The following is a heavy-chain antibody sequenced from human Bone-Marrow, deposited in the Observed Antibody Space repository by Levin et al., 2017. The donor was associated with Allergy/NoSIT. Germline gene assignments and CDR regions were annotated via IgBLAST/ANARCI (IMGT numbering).Heavy chain of an antibody. CDR1: GYTFSANA. Sequence: GESLKISCKASGYTFSANAMHWVRQAPGQRLEWMGWIIPGNVNTKYSQKLQGRVSITMDTSARTVYMELSSLTSEDTAMYYCARGDSGRLPFFDNWGQGTLVIVSS. V-gene: IGHV1-3*01. J-gene: IGHJ5*02. D-gene: IGHD6-19*01. CDR3: ARGDSGRLPFFDN. CDR2: IIPGNVNT.